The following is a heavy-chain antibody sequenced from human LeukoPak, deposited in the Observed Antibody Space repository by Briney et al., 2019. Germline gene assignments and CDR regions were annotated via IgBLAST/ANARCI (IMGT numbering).Heavy chain of an antibody. Sequence: PSETLSLTCTVSGGSISSSSYYWGWIRQPPGKGLEWIGSIYYSGSTYYNPSLKSRVTISVDTSKNQFSLKLSSVTAADTAVYYCASYTYNWNGYAFDIWGQGTMVTVSS. CDR1: GGSISSSSYY. V-gene: IGHV4-39*01. CDR3: ASYTYNWNGYAFDI. CDR2: IYYSGST. J-gene: IGHJ3*02. D-gene: IGHD1-20*01.